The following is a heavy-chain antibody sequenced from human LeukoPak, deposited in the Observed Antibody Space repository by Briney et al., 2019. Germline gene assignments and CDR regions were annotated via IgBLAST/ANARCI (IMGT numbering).Heavy chain of an antibody. J-gene: IGHJ5*02. CDR3: ARDLGQYYDTSDNWFDP. CDR2: INSDGINT. D-gene: IGHD3-22*01. CDR1: GFTFSNYW. V-gene: IGHV3-74*01. Sequence: GGSLRLSCAASGFTFSNYWMHWVRQAPGKGLVWVSRINSDGINTSYADSVKGRFTTSRDNAKNTLNLQMNSLRAEDTAVYYCARDLGQYYDTSDNWFDPWGQGTLVTVSS.